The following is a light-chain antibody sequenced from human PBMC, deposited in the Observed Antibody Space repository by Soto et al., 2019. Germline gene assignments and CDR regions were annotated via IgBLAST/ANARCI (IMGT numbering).Light chain of an antibody. Sequence: QSVLTQPPSVSGAPGQRVTISCTGSSSNIGAGYDVHWYQQLPGTAPKLLIYGNSNRPSGVPDRFSGSKSGTSASLAITGLQAEDEADYYCQSYDSLSGHNYVFGTGTKVTVL. CDR2: GNS. CDR1: SSNIGAGYD. CDR3: QSYDSLSGHNYV. J-gene: IGLJ1*01. V-gene: IGLV1-40*01.